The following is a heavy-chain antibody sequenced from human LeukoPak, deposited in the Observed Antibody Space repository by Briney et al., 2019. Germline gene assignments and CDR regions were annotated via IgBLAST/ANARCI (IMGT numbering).Heavy chain of an antibody. CDR3: AKTPRYCSGGRCYGGSFDY. V-gene: IGHV3-23*01. Sequence: GGSLRLSCAASGFTFNSYAMSWFRQAPGKGLEWVSAISGSGGNTYYADSVKGRFTISRDNSENTLYLQMNSLRTEDTAVYYCAKTPRYCSGGRCYGGSFDYWGQGTLVTVSS. J-gene: IGHJ4*02. CDR1: GFTFNSYA. D-gene: IGHD2-15*01. CDR2: ISGSGGNT.